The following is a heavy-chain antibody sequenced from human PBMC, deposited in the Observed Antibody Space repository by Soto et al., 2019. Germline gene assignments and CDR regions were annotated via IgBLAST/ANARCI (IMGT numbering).Heavy chain of an antibody. V-gene: IGHV1-18*01. CDR2: ISAYNGNT. D-gene: IGHD2-15*01. CDR1: GYTFRNYG. CDR3: ATHRPLWELLPANYHYNGMNV. J-gene: IGHJ6*02. Sequence: GASVKVSCKASGYTFRNYGISWVRQVPGQELEWMGWISAYNGNTFSAQKVQDRLTMTTDKSTTTAYMELRSLRSDDTAVYYCATHRPLWELLPANYHYNGMNVWGQGTTITVSS.